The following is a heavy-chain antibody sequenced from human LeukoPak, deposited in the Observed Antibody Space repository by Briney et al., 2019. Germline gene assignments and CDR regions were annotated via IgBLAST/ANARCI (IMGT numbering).Heavy chain of an antibody. CDR2: IYYSGST. V-gene: IGHV4-59*01. D-gene: IGHD2-15*01. J-gene: IGHJ4*02. CDR3: ARDPRRYCSGGSCYPGH. CDR1: GGSISSYY. Sequence: SETLSLTCTVSGGSISSYYWSWLRQPPGKGLEWIGYIYYSGSTNYNPSLKSRVTISVDTSKNQFSLKLSSVTAADTAVYYCARDPRRYCSGGSCYPGHWGQGTLVTVSS.